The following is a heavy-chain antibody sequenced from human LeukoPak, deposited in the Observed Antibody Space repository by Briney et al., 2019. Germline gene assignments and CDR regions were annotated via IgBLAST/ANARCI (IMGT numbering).Heavy chain of an antibody. CDR2: IRSKAYGGTT. V-gene: IGHV3-49*04. Sequence: GGSLRLSCTASGLTFGDYAMSWVRQAPGKGLEWVGFIRSKAYGGTTEYAASVKGRFTISRDDSKSIAYLQMNSLKTEDTAVYYCTRGSAMIVGTFDYWGQGTLVTVPS. J-gene: IGHJ4*02. CDR3: TRGSAMIVGTFDY. D-gene: IGHD3-22*01. CDR1: GLTFGDYA.